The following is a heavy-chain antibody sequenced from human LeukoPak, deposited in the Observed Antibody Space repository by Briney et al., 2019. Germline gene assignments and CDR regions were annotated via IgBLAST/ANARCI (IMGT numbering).Heavy chain of an antibody. CDR2: ISSSGSTI. V-gene: IGHV3-11*01. CDR1: GFTFSDYY. D-gene: IGHD3-3*02. CDR3: AKSFMSGHFPVFDP. Sequence: PGGSLRLSCAASGFTFSDYYMSWIRQAPGKGLEWVSYISSSGSTIYYADSVKGRFTFSRDNAKNSLYLQMNSLRVDDTALYYCAKSFMSGHFPVFDPWGRGTLVIVSS. J-gene: IGHJ5*02.